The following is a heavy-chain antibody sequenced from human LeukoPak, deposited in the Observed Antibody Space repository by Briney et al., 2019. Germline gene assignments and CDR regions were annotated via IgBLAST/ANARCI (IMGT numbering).Heavy chain of an antibody. CDR3: ARGAPYCSGGSCMYYFDY. CDR1: GFTFSSYG. J-gene: IGHJ4*02. CDR2: ISSSGSTI. V-gene: IGHV3-48*04. Sequence: GGSLRLSCSASGFTFSSYGMNWVRQAPGKGLEWVSYISSSGSTIYYADSVKGRFTISRDNAKNSLYLQMNSLRAEDTAVYYCARGAPYCSGGSCMYYFDYWGQGTLVTVSS. D-gene: IGHD2-15*01.